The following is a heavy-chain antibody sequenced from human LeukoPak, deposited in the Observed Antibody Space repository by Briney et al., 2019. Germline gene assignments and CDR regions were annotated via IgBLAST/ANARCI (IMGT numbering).Heavy chain of an antibody. D-gene: IGHD3-22*01. V-gene: IGHV5-51*01. J-gene: IGHJ4*02. Sequence: GESLKISCKASGYRFSDYWIGWVRQMAGKRLEWMGIIYPDDSDTRYSPSFQGQVTISADKSIGTAYLQWSTLKASDTAIYYCARREYSGHSYFDYWSQGTLVTVSS. CDR2: IYPDDSDT. CDR1: GYRFSDYW. CDR3: ARREYSGHSYFDY.